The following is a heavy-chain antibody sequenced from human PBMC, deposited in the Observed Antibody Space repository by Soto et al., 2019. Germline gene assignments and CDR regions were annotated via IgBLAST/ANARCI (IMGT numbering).Heavy chain of an antibody. J-gene: IGHJ4*02. CDR1: GVSISSYY. V-gene: IGHV4-39*01. Sequence: PSETLSLTCTVSGVSISSYYWVWIRQPPGKGLEWIGSMYHSGNTYHNPSLKSRVTISVDTSKNQLSLNLRSVTAADTAVYYCARHRGPTGPNYWGQGTLVTVSS. CDR3: ARHRGPTGPNY. D-gene: IGHD3-10*01. CDR2: MYHSGNT.